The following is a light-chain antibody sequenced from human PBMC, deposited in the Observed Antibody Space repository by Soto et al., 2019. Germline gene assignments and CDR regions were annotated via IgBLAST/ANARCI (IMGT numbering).Light chain of an antibody. V-gene: IGKV3-11*01. CDR2: GAS. Sequence: EVVLTQSPATLSLSPGERATLSCRASQSVSTYLAWYQQKPGQPPRLLIYGASNRATGTPARFSGSGSGTDFTLTISILEPEDFAVYYCHQRSNWPPFTFGPGTKVEIK. J-gene: IGKJ3*01. CDR3: HQRSNWPPFT. CDR1: QSVSTY.